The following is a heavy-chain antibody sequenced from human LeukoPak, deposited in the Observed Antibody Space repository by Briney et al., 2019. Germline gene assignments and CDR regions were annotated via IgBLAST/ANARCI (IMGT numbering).Heavy chain of an antibody. CDR3: ARSLLPTYYFDC. J-gene: IGHJ4*02. D-gene: IGHD2-15*01. CDR1: GGTFSSYA. V-gene: IGHV1-69*04. Sequence: SVTVSCKASGGTFSSYAISWVRQAPGQGLEWMGRIIPILGIANYAQKFQGRVTITADKSTSTAYMELSSLRSEDTAVYYCARSLLPTYYFDCWGQGTLVTVSS. CDR2: IIPILGIA.